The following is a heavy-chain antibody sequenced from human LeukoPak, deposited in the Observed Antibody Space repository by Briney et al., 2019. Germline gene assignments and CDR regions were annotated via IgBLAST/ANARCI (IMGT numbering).Heavy chain of an antibody. CDR2: IYYSGST. J-gene: IGHJ3*02. V-gene: IGHV4-61*01. Sequence: SETLSLTCTVSGGSVSSGSYYWSWIRQPPGKGLEWIGYIYYSGSTNYNPSLKSRVTISVDTSKNQFSLKLSSVTAADTAVYYCARADYYDSSGSAFDIWGQGTMVTVSS. CDR1: GGSVSSGSYY. D-gene: IGHD3-22*01. CDR3: ARADYYDSSGSAFDI.